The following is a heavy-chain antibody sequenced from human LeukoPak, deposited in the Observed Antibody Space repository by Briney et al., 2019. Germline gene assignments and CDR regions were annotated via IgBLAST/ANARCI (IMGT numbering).Heavy chain of an antibody. Sequence: ASVKVSCKASGGTFSSYAISWVRQAPGQGLEWMGWINPNSGGTNYAQKFQGWVTMTRDTSISTAYMELSRLRSDDTAVYYCARGGLVDAFDIWGQGTMVTVSS. CDR1: GGTFSSYA. CDR3: ARGGLVDAFDI. J-gene: IGHJ3*02. V-gene: IGHV1-2*04. D-gene: IGHD3-16*01. CDR2: INPNSGGT.